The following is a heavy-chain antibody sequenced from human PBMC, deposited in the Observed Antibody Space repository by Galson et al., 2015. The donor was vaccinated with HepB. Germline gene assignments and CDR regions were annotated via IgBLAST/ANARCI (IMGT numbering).Heavy chain of an antibody. J-gene: IGHJ4*02. CDR3: ARDKMVQGVIIPLDY. D-gene: IGHD3-10*01. V-gene: IGHV3-11*01. CDR2: ISSSGSTI. CDR1: GFTLSDYY. Sequence: SLRLSCAASGFTLSDYYMSWIRQAPGKGLEWVSYISSSGSTIYYADSVKGRFTISRDNAKNSLYLQMNSLRAEDTAVYYCARDKMVQGVIIPLDYWGQGTLVTVSS.